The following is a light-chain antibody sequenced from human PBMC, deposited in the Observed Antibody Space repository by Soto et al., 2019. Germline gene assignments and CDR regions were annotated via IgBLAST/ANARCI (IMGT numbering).Light chain of an antibody. Sequence: QSAMTQPPSASGTPGQRVTISCSGSSSNIGSNSVHWYQQLPGTAPKLPIYGNSNRPSGVPDRFSGSKSGTSDSLAITGLQAEDEADYYCQSYDSSFYVFGTGTTVTVL. V-gene: IGLV1-40*02. CDR3: QSYDSSFYV. CDR2: GNS. CDR1: SSNIGSNS. J-gene: IGLJ1*01.